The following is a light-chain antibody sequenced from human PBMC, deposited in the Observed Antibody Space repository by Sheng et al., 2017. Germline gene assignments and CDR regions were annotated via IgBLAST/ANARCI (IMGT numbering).Light chain of an antibody. CDR1: QSVGSK. V-gene: IGKV3-11*01. Sequence: EIVMTQSPATLSVSPGERATLSCRASQSVGSKLAWYQRKPGQSPRLLIYGASTRATGIPARFSGSGSGTDFTLTISSLEPEDFAVYYCQQRSNWLTFGGGTKVEIK. CDR2: GAS. J-gene: IGKJ4*01. CDR3: QQRSNWLT.